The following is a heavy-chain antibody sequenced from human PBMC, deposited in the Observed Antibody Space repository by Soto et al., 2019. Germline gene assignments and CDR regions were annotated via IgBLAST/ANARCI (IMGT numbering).Heavy chain of an antibody. J-gene: IGHJ4*02. V-gene: IGHV3-30*18. CDR3: AKHGSGGGFWDY. D-gene: IGHD3-10*01. CDR1: GFTFSSYG. CDR2: ISYDGSNK. Sequence: QVQLVESGGGVVQPGRSLRLSCAASGFTFSSYGMHWVRQAPGKGLEWVAVISYDGSNKYYADSVKGRFTISRDNSKNTLYLQMNGLRAEDTAVYYWAKHGSGGGFWDYWGQGTLVTVSS.